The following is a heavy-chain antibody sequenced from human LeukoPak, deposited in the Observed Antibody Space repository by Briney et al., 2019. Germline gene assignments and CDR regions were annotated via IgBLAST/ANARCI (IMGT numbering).Heavy chain of an antibody. V-gene: IGHV3-64*01. CDR1: GFTFSAYT. CDR3: ARGTRGFDY. Sequence: PGGSLRLSCAASGFTFSAYTMHWVRQAPGKGLESVSAVSSNGGRTYYANSVKGRFTISRDNSKNTLYLQMGSLRAEDMAVYYCARGTRGFDYWGQGTLVTVSS. D-gene: IGHD3-10*01. CDR2: VSSNGGRT. J-gene: IGHJ4*02.